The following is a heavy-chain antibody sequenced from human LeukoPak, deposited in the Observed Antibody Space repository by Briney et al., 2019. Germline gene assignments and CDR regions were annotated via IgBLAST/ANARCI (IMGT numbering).Heavy chain of an antibody. CDR3: AKDRIGTYYFFDS. CDR1: GFSFSSYA. J-gene: IGHJ4*02. V-gene: IGHV3-23*01. CDR2: LSGTGGTR. Sequence: GGSLRLSCTASGFSFSSYAMTWVRQAPGKGLEWVSALSGTGGTRYYANSVKGRFTISRDNSKNTVCLRMNSLRADDTAVYYCAKDRIGTYYFFDSWGQGTLVTASS. D-gene: IGHD3-10*01.